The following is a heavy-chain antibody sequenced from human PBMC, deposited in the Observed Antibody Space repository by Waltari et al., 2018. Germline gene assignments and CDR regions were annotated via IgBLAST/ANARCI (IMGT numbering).Heavy chain of an antibody. D-gene: IGHD5-12*01. Sequence: EVQLVESGGGLVQPGGSLRLSCAASGFTFRSYEMNWVRQVPGKGLEWVSLITSSGTTIYYADSVKGRFTISRDNAKNSLYLEMNSLRAEDTAVYYCARGGGHEWGPSYWGQGTLVNVSP. CDR1: GFTFRSYE. V-gene: IGHV3-48*03. CDR3: ARGGGHEWGPSY. CDR2: ITSSGTTI. J-gene: IGHJ4*02.